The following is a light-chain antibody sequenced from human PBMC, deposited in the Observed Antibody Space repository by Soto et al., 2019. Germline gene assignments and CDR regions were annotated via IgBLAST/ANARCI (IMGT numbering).Light chain of an antibody. CDR2: DDT. V-gene: IGLV1-51*01. Sequence: QSVLTQPPSVSAAPGRSVPSSSLGPNPNIGENFVSWYQQFPGTAPKLLIYDDTTRPSGIPERFSGSKSGTSATLGITGLQTGDEANYYCAAFDSSLTAMVFGGGTKVTVL. CDR1: NPNIGENF. J-gene: IGLJ2*01. CDR3: AAFDSSLTAMV.